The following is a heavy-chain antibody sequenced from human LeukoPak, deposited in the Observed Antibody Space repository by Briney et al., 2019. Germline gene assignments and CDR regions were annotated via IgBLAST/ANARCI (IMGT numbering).Heavy chain of an antibody. V-gene: IGHV1-69*05. D-gene: IGHD3-22*01. J-gene: IGHJ4*02. CDR1: GGTFSSYA. CDR2: IIPIFGTA. Sequence: SVKVSCKASGGTFSSYAISWVRQAPGQGLEWMGGIIPIFGTASYAQKFQGRVTITTDESTSTAYMELSSLRSEDTAVYYCARSARYDSSGYSKSGDYWGQGTLVTVSS. CDR3: ARSARYDSSGYSKSGDY.